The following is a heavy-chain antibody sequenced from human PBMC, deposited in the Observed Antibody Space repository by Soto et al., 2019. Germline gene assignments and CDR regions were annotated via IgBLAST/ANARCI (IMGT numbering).Heavy chain of an antibody. D-gene: IGHD3-3*01. V-gene: IGHV4-39*01. J-gene: IGHJ5*02. CDR3: ASVYYDFWSGYYASNWFDP. Sequence: SETLSLTCTVSGGSISSSSYYWGWIRQPPGKGLEWIGSIYYSGSTYYNPSLKSRVTISVDTSKNQFSLKLSSVTAADTAVYYCASVYYDFWSGYYASNWFDPWGQGTLVTVSS. CDR1: GGSISSSSYY. CDR2: IYYSGST.